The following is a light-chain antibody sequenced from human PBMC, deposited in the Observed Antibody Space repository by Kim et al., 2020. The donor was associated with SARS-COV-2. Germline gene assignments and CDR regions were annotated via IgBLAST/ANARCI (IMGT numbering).Light chain of an antibody. CDR3: QAWDSSTVV. J-gene: IGLJ2*01. CDR2: EDT. Sequence: SYELTQPPSVSVSPGQTASITCSGDKLGDKYACWYQQKPGQSPVPVIYEDTKRPSGIPERFSGSNSGNTATLTISGTQATDEADYYCQAWDSSTVVFGGGTQLTVL. V-gene: IGLV3-1*01. CDR1: KLGDKY.